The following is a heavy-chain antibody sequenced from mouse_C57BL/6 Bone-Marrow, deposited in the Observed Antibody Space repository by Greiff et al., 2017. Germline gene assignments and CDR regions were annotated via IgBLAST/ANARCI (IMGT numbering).Heavy chain of an antibody. D-gene: IGHD2-10*02. Sequence: LQESGAELARPGASVKMSCKASGYTFTSYTMHWVKQRPGQGLEWIGYINPSSGYTKYNQQFKDKATLTADTSSSPAYMQLSSLTSEDSAVYYCARWAVLVRSWYCDVWVTETTATVSS. CDR1: GYTFTSYT. J-gene: IGHJ1*03. V-gene: IGHV1-4*01. CDR2: INPSSGYT. CDR3: ARWAVLVRSWYCDV.